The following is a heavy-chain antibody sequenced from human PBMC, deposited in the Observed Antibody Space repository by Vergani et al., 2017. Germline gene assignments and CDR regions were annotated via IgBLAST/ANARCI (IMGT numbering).Heavy chain of an antibody. CDR1: GFTFSSYG. CDR3: ANLLILNTAMVNGAAFDI. V-gene: IGHV3-30*02. D-gene: IGHD5-18*01. CDR2: IRYDGSNK. Sequence: QVQLVESGGGVVQPGGSLRLSCAASGFTFSSYGMHWVRQAPGKGLEWVAFIRYDGSNKYDADSVKVRLTISRDNSKNTLYRQMNSLRAEDTAVYYCANLLILNTAMVNGAAFDIWGQGTMVTVSS. J-gene: IGHJ3*02.